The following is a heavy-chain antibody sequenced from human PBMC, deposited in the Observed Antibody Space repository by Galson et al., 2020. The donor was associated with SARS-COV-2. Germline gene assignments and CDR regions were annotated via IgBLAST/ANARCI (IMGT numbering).Heavy chain of an antibody. Sequence: SETLYLTCTVSGGSISSYYWSWIRQPPGKGLEWIGYIHYSGSTNYNPSLKSRVTISVDTSKNQFSLKLSSVTAADTAVYYCARATMADYYYYMDVWGKGTTVTVSS. CDR2: IHYSGST. D-gene: IGHD3-10*01. J-gene: IGHJ6*03. CDR1: GGSISSYY. CDR3: ARATMADYYYYMDV. V-gene: IGHV4-59*08.